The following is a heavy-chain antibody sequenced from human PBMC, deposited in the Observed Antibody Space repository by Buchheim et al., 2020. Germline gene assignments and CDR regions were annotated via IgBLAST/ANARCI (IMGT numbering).Heavy chain of an antibody. D-gene: IGHD6-13*01. CDR2: IYTSGST. Sequence: QVQLQESGPGLVKPSQTLSLTCTVSGGSISSGSYHWSWIRQPAGKGLEWIGRIYTSGSTNYNPSLKSRVTISVDTSKNQFFLKLSSVTAADTAVYYCARTIAAGVDYWGRGTL. V-gene: IGHV4-61*02. J-gene: IGHJ4*02. CDR3: ARTIAAGVDY. CDR1: GGSISSGSYH.